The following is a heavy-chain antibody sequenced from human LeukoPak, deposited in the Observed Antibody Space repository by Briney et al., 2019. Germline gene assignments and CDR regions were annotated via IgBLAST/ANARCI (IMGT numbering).Heavy chain of an antibody. CDR3: ARERGSGSY. V-gene: IGHV3-11*06. J-gene: IGHJ4*02. Sequence: PGGSLILSCAASGFTFSDYYMSWIRQAPGKGLEWVSYISSSSSYTNYADSVKGRFSISRDNAKNSLYLQMNSLRAEDTAVYYCARERGSGSYWGQGTLVTVSS. CDR2: ISSSSSYT. D-gene: IGHD3-10*01. CDR1: GFTFSDYY.